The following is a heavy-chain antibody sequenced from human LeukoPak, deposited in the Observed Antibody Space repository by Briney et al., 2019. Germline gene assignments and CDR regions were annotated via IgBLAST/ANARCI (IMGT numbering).Heavy chain of an antibody. CDR2: INHSGST. CDR3: ARGPVAGRLYYFDY. V-gene: IGHV4-34*01. CDR1: GGSFSGYY. D-gene: IGHD2-15*01. J-gene: IGHJ4*02. Sequence: SETLSLTCAVYGGSFSGYYWSWICQPPGKGLEWIGEINHSGSTNYNPSLKSRVTISVDTSKNQFSLKLSSVTGADAAVYYCARGPVAGRLYYFDYWGQVTLVTFAS.